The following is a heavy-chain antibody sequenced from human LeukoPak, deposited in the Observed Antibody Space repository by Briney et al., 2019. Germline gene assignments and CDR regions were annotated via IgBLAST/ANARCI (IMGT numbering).Heavy chain of an antibody. CDR2: IIPIFGTA. V-gene: IGHV1-69*13. D-gene: IGHD1-26*01. CDR3: ARSKWTEAYYYYYGMDV. CDR1: GGTFSSYA. Sequence: ASVKVSCKASGGTFSSYAISWVRQAPGQGLEWMGGIIPIFGTANYAQKFQGRVTITADESTSTAYMELSSLRSEDTAVYYCARSKWTEAYYYYYGMDVWGQGTTVTVSS. J-gene: IGHJ6*02.